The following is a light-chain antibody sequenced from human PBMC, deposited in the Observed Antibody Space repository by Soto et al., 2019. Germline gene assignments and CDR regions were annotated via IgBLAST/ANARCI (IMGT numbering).Light chain of an antibody. CDR1: QTVSSGY. CDR2: DAS. CDR3: QQYSSSPYT. Sequence: EIVLTQSPVTLSLSPGERATLSCGASQTVSSGYLAWYQQRPGLAPRLLIYDASSRATGIPDRFSGSGSGTDFSLTISRLEPEDFAVYYCQQYSSSPYTVGQGTKVDSK. J-gene: IGKJ2*01. V-gene: IGKV3D-20*01.